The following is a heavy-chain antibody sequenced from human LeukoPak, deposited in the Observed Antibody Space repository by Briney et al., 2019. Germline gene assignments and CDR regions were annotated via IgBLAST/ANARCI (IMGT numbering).Heavy chain of an antibody. CDR2: IYTSGST. CDR3: ARLTGGGNYYYMDV. Sequence: SETLSLTCTVSGGSISSYYWSWIRQPAGRGLEWIGRIYTSGSTNYNPSLKSRVTISVDTSKNQFSLRLSSVTAADTAVYYCARLTGGGNYYYMDVWGKGTTVTISS. V-gene: IGHV4-4*07. J-gene: IGHJ6*03. CDR1: GGSISSYY. D-gene: IGHD7-27*01.